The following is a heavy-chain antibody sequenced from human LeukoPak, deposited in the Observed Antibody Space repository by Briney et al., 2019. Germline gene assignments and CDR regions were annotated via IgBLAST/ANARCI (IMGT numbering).Heavy chain of an antibody. CDR3: ARDLYSSRTNDAFVI. Sequence: SETLSLTCTVSGGSISSYYWSWIRQPAGKGLEWIGRIYTSGSTNYNPSLKSRVTMSVGASKNQFSLKLSSVTAADTAVYYCARDLYSSRTNDAFVIWGQGTMVTVSS. CDR2: IYTSGST. V-gene: IGHV4-4*07. CDR1: GGSISSYY. D-gene: IGHD6-13*01. J-gene: IGHJ3*02.